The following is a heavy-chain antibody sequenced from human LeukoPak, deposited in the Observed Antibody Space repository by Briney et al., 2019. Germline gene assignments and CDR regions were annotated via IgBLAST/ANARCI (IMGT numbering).Heavy chain of an antibody. CDR2: IYYSGST. D-gene: IGHD5-18*01. J-gene: IGHJ5*02. CDR3: AKGAGGFSYYNWFDP. CDR1: GGSISSSSYY. V-gene: IGHV4-39*07. Sequence: SESLSLTCTVSGGSISSSSYYWGWIRQPPGKGLEWIGSIYYSGSTYYNPSLKSRVTISVDTSKNQFSLKLASVTAADTAIYYCAKGAGGFSYYNWFDPWGQGTLVTVSS.